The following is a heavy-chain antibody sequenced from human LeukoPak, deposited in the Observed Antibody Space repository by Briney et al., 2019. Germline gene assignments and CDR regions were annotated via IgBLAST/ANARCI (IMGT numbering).Heavy chain of an antibody. Sequence: ASVKVSCKASGYTFTGYYMHWVRQAPGQGLEWLGWISAYNGNIDYAQKLQGRVTLTTDTSTSTAYMEVRSLRSEDTAVYYCARDVSPRPNVRGSYGYWGQGTLVTVSS. D-gene: IGHD1-26*01. CDR2: ISAYNGNI. J-gene: IGHJ4*02. CDR3: ARDVSPRPNVRGSYGY. CDR1: GYTFTGYY. V-gene: IGHV1-18*04.